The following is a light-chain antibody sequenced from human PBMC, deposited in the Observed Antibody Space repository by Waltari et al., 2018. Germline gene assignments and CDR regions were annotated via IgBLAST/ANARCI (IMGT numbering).Light chain of an antibody. CDR3: ATWDGRVNGVL. CDR2: SND. CDR1: HYNIGSGP. V-gene: IGLV1-44*01. Sequence: QSVLTQAPSVSGTPGQRVTISCSGTHYNIGSGPVNWYQQVPGMSPKLLIYSNDRRPSGVPDRFSGSKSGTSASLAISGLQSEDEADYYCATWDGRVNGVLFGGGTKVTVL. J-gene: IGLJ2*01.